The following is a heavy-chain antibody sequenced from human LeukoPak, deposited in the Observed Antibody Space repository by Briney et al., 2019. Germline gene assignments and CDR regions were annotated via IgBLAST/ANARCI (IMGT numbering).Heavy chain of an antibody. CDR3: ATLLSSSYYFDY. CDR1: GGSIGSSSYY. V-gene: IGHV4-39*01. CDR2: IYYSGST. Sequence: SETLSLTCTVSGGSIGSSSYYWGWIRQPPGKGLEWIGNIYYSGSTYYNPSLKSRVTISVDTSKNQFSLKLSSVTAADTAVYFCATLLSSSYYFDYWGQGTLVTVSS. D-gene: IGHD3-10*02. J-gene: IGHJ4*02.